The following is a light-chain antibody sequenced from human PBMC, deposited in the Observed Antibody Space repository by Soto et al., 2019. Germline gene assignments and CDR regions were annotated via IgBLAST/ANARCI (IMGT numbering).Light chain of an antibody. V-gene: IGKV1-39*01. CDR2: ATS. J-gene: IGKJ5*01. Sequence: IQMTQSPSSLSASVGDRVTITCRASQSVATYLNWYQQKPGKAPKLLIYATSTLQSGVPSRFSGSGSGADFTLTITSLQREDFATYYCQQHYNALPITFGQGTRLEIK. CDR1: QSVATY. CDR3: QQHYNALPIT.